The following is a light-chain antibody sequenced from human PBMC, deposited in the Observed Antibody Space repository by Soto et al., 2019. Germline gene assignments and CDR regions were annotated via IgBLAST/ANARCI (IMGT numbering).Light chain of an antibody. CDR2: QDS. V-gene: IGLV3-1*01. Sequence: SYELTQPPSVSVSPGQTASITCSGDKLGDKYACWYQQKPGQSPVLVIYQDSKRPSGIPERFSGSNSGNTATLTISGTQAMDEADYYGQAWDGYVVFGGGTKLTVL. J-gene: IGLJ2*01. CDR1: KLGDKY. CDR3: QAWDGYVV.